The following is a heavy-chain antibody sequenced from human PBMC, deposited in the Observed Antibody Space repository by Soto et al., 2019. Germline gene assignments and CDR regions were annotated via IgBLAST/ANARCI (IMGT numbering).Heavy chain of an antibody. V-gene: IGHV1-8*01. CDR1: GYAFTSHD. CDR3: ARGRQYCSGGSCYSDDAFDI. CDR2: MNPNSGNT. Sequence: ASVKVSCKASGYAFTSHDINWVRQATGQGLEWMGWMNPNSGNTGYAQKFQGRVTMTRNTSISTAYMELSSLRSEDTAVYYCARGRQYCSGGSCYSDDAFDIWGQGTMVTVSS. J-gene: IGHJ3*02. D-gene: IGHD2-15*01.